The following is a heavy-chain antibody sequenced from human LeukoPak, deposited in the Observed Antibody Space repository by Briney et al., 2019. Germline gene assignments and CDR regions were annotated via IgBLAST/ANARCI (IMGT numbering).Heavy chain of an antibody. D-gene: IGHD6-19*01. CDR3: ARTAVTGTFWFDP. V-gene: IGHV5-51*01. J-gene: IGHJ5*02. Sequence: HGESLKISCKGSGYSFASYWIGWVRQMPGKGLEWMGIIYPGDSDTRYSPSFQGQVTISADTSISTAYLQWNSLKASDTAMYYCARTAVTGTFWFDPWGQGTLVTVSS. CDR1: GYSFASYW. CDR2: IYPGDSDT.